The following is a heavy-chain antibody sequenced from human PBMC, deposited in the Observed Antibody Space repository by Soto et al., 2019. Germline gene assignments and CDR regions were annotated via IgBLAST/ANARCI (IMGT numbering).Heavy chain of an antibody. CDR2: IYYSGST. D-gene: IGHD6-6*01. J-gene: IGHJ4*02. Sequence: SETLSLSCTVAGGSINRYYWGWIRQPPGKGLEWIGSIYYSGSTYYNPSLKSRVTISVDTSKNQFSLKLSSVTAADTAVYYCARLSPSSSFDYWGQGTLVTVSS. V-gene: IGHV4-39*01. CDR3: ARLSPSSSFDY. CDR1: GGSINRYY.